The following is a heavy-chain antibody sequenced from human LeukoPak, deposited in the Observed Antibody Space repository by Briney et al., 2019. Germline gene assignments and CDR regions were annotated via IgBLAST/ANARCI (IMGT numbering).Heavy chain of an antibody. CDR1: AGSISSSSYY. V-gene: IGHV4-39*07. CDR3: ARAGYCSSTSCYTSSPLSINP. D-gene: IGHD2-2*02. Sequence: SETLSLTCTVSAGSISSSSYYWGWIRQPPGKGLEWIGSIYYSGSTYYNPSLQSRVTISVDTSKDQFSLKLSSVTAADTTVYYCARAGYCSSTSCYTSSPLSINPWGQGTLVTVSS. CDR2: IYYSGST. J-gene: IGHJ5*02.